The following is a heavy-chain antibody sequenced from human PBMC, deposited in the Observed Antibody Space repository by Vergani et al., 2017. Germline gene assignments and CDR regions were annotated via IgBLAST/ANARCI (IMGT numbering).Heavy chain of an antibody. CDR3: ARSGYCAHGVCYMTYYYYMDV. D-gene: IGHD2-8*01. Sequence: EVQLLESGGNLVQPGGSLRLSCAASGFTFTNFAMTWVRQAPGEGLEWVSGISGSGGFTYYADSVKGRFTISRDNSKNTLYLQMNNLRAADPAVYYCARSGYCAHGVCYMTYYYYMDVWGKGTAVTVSS. CDR1: GFTFTNFA. J-gene: IGHJ6*03. V-gene: IGHV3-23*01. CDR2: ISGSGGFT.